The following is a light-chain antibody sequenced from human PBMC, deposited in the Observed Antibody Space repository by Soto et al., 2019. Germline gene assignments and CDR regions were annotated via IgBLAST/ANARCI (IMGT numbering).Light chain of an antibody. Sequence: QSVLTQPPSASGTPGQRVTISCSGSCSNIGSNTVNWYQQLPGTAPKLLIYSNNQRPSGVPDRFSGSNSGSSASLAISGLQSEDEADYYCAAWDDILNGRVFGGGTKVTVL. CDR3: AAWDDILNGRV. CDR1: CSNIGSNT. V-gene: IGLV1-44*01. CDR2: SNN. J-gene: IGLJ3*02.